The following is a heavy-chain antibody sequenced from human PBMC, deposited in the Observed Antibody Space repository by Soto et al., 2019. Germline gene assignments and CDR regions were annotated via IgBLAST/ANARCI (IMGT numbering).Heavy chain of an antibody. CDR1: GFTFSSYA. CDR3: AKGWDVLLCFGELSGYFDY. V-gene: IGHV3-23*01. CDR2: ISGSGGST. D-gene: IGHD3-10*01. Sequence: EVQLLESGGGLVQPGGSLRLSCAASGFTFSSYAMSWVRQAPGKGLEWVSAISGSGGSTYYADSVKGRFTISRDNSKNTLYLQMNSLRAEDTAVYYCAKGWDVLLCFGELSGYFDYWGQGTLVTVSS. J-gene: IGHJ4*02.